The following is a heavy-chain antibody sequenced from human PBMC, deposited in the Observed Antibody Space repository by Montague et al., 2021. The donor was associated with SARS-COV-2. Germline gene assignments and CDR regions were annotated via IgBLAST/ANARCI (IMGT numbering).Heavy chain of an antibody. D-gene: IGHD3-10*01. CDR2: INHGGST. CDR3: ARLRDGVVPSPILGVGPYYSYYYMDV. CDR1: GGSFSGYY. V-gene: IGHV4-34*01. Sequence: SETLSLTCAVYGGSFSGYYWNWIRQPPGKGLEWIGEINHGGSTKYSPSPKSRLTISADTSKNQFSLKLTSVAAADTAVYYCARLRDGVVPSPILGVGPYYSYYYMDVWGRGTTVTVSS. J-gene: IGHJ6*03.